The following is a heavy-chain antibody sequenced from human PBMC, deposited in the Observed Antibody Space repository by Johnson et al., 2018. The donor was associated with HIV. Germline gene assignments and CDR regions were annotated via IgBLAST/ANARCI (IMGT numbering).Heavy chain of an antibody. CDR3: ARDRRYYDSSGYYHDAFDI. CDR1: GITVSSNY. V-gene: IGHV3-66*01. J-gene: IGHJ3*02. CDR2: IYSGGRT. Sequence: VQLVESGGDLVQPGGSLRLSCAASGITVSSNYMSWVRQAPGKGLEWVSGIYSGGRTYYADSVKGRFTISRDNSKNTLYLQMNSLRAEDTAVYFCARDRRYYDSSGYYHDAFDIWGQGTMVTVSS. D-gene: IGHD3-22*01.